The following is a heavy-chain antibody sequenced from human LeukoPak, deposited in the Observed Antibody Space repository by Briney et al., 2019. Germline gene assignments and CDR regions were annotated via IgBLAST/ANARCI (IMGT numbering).Heavy chain of an antibody. CDR2: INSDGSSI. D-gene: IGHD3-10*01. Sequence: GGSLRLSCAASGLTFSNYWMYWVRQAPGKGLVWVSRINSDGSSINYADSVKGRFTISRDNAKNSLYLQMNSLRAEDTAVYYCACGTYYYGSGSYLWGQGTLVTVSS. V-gene: IGHV3-74*01. J-gene: IGHJ4*02. CDR3: ACGTYYYGSGSYL. CDR1: GLTFSNYW.